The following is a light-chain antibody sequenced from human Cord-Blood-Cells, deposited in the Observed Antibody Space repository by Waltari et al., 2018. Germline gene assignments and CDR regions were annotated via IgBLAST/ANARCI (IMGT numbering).Light chain of an antibody. CDR2: EVS. CDR3: SSYAGSNNYV. CDR1: SSDVGGYNY. V-gene: IGLV2-8*01. J-gene: IGLJ1*01. Sequence: QSALTQPPSASGSPGQSVTISCTGTSSDVGGYNYVSWYQQHPGKAPKLMIYEVSKRPSGVPDRFSGCKSGNTASLTVSGLQADDEADYYCSSYAGSNNYVFGTGTKVTVL.